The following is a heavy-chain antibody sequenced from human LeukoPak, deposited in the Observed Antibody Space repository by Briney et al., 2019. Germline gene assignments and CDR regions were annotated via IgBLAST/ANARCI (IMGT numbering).Heavy chain of an antibody. V-gene: IGHV4-30-4*01. CDR3: ARPYYYDSRIDP. D-gene: IGHD3-22*01. CDR2: MYYSGST. J-gene: IGHJ5*02. CDR1: GGSISSGDYY. Sequence: PSQTLSLTCTVSGGSISSGDYYWSWIRQPPGKGLEWIAYMYYSGSTYYNPSLKSRVTMSADTSKNQLSLKLSSVTAADTAVYYCARPYYYDSRIDPWGQGTLVTVSS.